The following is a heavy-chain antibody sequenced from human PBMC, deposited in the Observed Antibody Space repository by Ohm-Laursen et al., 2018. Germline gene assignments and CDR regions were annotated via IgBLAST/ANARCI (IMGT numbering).Heavy chain of an antibody. D-gene: IGHD2-15*01. V-gene: IGHV4-34*01. CDR3: ARGLSAIVY. CDR1: GGSISGYY. Sequence: GTLSLTCTVSGGSISGYYWSWIRQPPGKGLEWIGEINHSGSTNYNPSLKSRVTISVDTSKNQFSLKLSSVTAADTAVYYCARGLSAIVYWGQGTLVTVSS. J-gene: IGHJ4*02. CDR2: INHSGST.